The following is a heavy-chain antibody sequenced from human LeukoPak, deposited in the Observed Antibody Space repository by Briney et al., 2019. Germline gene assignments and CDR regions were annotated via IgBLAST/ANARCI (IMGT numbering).Heavy chain of an antibody. CDR1: GFTFSSYS. V-gene: IGHV3-21*01. D-gene: IGHD3-22*01. Sequence: GGSLRLSCAASGFTFSSYSMNWVRQAPGKGLEWVSSISSSSSYIYYADSVKGRFTISRDNAKNSLYLQMNSLRAEDTAVYYCARTPEPYYYDSSGYRDYWGQGTLVTVSS. CDR3: ARTPEPYYYDSSGYRDY. CDR2: ISSSSSYI. J-gene: IGHJ4*02.